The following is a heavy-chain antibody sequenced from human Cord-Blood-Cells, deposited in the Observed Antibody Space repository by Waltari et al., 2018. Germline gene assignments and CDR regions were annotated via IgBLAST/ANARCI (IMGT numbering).Heavy chain of an antibody. Sequence: QVQLQQWGAGLLKPSETLSLTCAVYGGSFSGYYWSWIRQPPGKGLEWIGEINHSGSTNYSPSLKSRVTISVDTSKNQFSLKLSSVTAADTAVYYCAVKGYCSGGSCYREDYWGQGTLVTVSS. V-gene: IGHV4-34*01. CDR3: AVKGYCSGGSCYREDY. CDR2: INHSGST. CDR1: GGSFSGYY. J-gene: IGHJ4*02. D-gene: IGHD2-15*01.